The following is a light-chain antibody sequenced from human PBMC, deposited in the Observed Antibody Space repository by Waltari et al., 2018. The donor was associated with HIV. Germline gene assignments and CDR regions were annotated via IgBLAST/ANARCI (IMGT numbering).Light chain of an antibody. CDR3: QQIYSTPPT. CDR2: AAS. V-gene: IGKV1-39*01. Sequence: DIQMTQSPSSLSASVGDRVTLTCRASQSISSYLNWYQQKPGKAPKLLIYAASSLQSGVPSRFSGSGSGTDFTLTISSLQPEDFATYYCQQIYSTPPTFGQGTKVEIK. J-gene: IGKJ1*01. CDR1: QSISSY.